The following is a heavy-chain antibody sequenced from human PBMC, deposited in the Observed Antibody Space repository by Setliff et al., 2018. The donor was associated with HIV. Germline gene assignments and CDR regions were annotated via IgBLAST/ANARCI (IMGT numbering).Heavy chain of an antibody. D-gene: IGHD4-17*01. CDR2: IIPILGTT. V-gene: IGHV1-69*10. CDR1: GYTFTNYD. Sequence: GASVKVSCKPSGYTFTNYDINWVRQAPGQGPEWMGGIIPILGTTKYPQKFQGRVSITADKSTSTAYMELSSLRSEDTAVYYCARDRSAYGSRFDTFDMWGQGTMVTVSS. CDR3: ARDRSAYGSRFDTFDM. J-gene: IGHJ3*02.